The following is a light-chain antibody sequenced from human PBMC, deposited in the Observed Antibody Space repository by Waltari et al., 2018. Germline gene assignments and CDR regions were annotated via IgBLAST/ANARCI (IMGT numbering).Light chain of an antibody. J-gene: IGKJ2*01. CDR1: QRVSSN. V-gene: IGKV3-15*01. CDR2: GAS. Sequence: ETVMTQSPATLSVSPGERATLSCRASQRVSSNLAWYQQKPGQAPRLLIYGASTRATGIPARFSGSGSGTEFTLTISSLQSEDFAVYYCQQYNNWPPYTFGQGTKLEIK. CDR3: QQYNNWPPYT.